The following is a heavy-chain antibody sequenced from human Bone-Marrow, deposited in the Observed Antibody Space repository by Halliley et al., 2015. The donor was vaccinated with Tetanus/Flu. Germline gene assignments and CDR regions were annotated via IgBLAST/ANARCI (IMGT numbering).Heavy chain of an antibody. D-gene: IGHD3-10*01. Sequence: EWVALIWYDERDKLYADSVKGRFTISRDNSENTLYLQMNSLKVEDTGVYYCARDPSGPPDYWGQGTLVTVSS. CDR3: ARDPSGPPDY. V-gene: IGHV3-33*01. CDR2: IWYDERDK. J-gene: IGHJ4*02.